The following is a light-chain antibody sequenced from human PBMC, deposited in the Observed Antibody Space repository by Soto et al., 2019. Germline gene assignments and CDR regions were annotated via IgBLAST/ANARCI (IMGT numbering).Light chain of an antibody. CDR2: AAS. CDR3: QQYGSSPRT. V-gene: IGKV3-20*01. J-gene: IGKJ1*01. CDR1: QRVSNNF. Sequence: EIVLTQSPGTLSLSPGDRASLSCRASQRVSNNFLAWYQQKPGQSPRLLIYAASYRATGIPDRFSGSVSRTDFTLTISKLEPEDFAVYYCQQYGSSPRTFGQGTKVEIK.